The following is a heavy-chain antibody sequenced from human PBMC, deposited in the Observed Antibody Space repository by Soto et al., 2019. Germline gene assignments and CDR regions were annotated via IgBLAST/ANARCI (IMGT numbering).Heavy chain of an antibody. D-gene: IGHD3-3*01. CDR3: ARDIYYDFWSGHYGMDV. V-gene: IGHV4-59*01. J-gene: IGHJ6*04. CDR2: IYYSGST. CDR1: GGSISSYY. Sequence: SETLSLTCTVSGGSISSYYWSWIRQPPGKGLEWIGYIYYSGSTNYNPSLKSRVTISVDTSKNQFSLRLSSVTAADTAVYYCARDIYYDFWSGHYGMDVWGKGTTVTVSS.